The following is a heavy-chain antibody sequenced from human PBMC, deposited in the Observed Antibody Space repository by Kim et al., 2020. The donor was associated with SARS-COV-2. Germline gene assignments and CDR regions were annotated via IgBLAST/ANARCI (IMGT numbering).Heavy chain of an antibody. V-gene: IGHV4-30-4*01. CDR1: GGSITSDDDY. D-gene: IGHD3-10*01. CDR2: IGYTGST. CDR3: ARWKYASGMRNYFDH. J-gene: IGHJ4*01. Sequence: SETLSLTCSVSGGSITSDDDYWSWIRQPPGRGLEWMGYIGYTGSTDYNPSLRSRLTISIDTSKRQFSLQLSSVTAADTAVYYCARWKYASGMRNYFDHWG.